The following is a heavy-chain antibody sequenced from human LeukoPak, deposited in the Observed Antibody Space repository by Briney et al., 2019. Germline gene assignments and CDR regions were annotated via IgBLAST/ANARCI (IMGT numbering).Heavy chain of an antibody. CDR2: ISWNSGSI. Sequence: GGSLRLSCAASGFTFDDYAMHWVRQAPGKGLEWVSGISWNSGSIGYADSVKGRFTISRDNAKNSLYLQMNSLRAEDTAVYYCARGVGYGSGSYWGQGTLVTVSS. V-gene: IGHV3-9*01. D-gene: IGHD3-10*01. CDR1: GFTFDDYA. J-gene: IGHJ4*02. CDR3: ARGVGYGSGSY.